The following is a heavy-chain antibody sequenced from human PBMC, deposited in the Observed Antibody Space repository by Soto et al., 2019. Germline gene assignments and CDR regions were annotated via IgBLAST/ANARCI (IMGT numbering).Heavy chain of an antibody. Sequence: PGGSLRLSCAASGFTFSDYSMHWVRQAPGKGLEWVSVITGSRGKTYYADSVKGRFTISRDNSKNTLYLPMNSLRAEDTALYYCAKNQERELPRVIDFWGQGTLVTVSS. D-gene: IGHD1-7*01. CDR3: AKNQERELPRVIDF. V-gene: IGHV3-23*01. CDR1: GFTFSDYS. CDR2: ITGSRGKT. J-gene: IGHJ4*02.